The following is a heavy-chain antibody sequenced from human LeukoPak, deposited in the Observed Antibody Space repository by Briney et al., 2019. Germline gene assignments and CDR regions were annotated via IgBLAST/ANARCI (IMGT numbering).Heavy chain of an antibody. J-gene: IGHJ4*02. CDR3: ARVGYYYGSGSYYNPYYFDY. CDR2: INWNGGST. CDR1: GFTFDDYG. D-gene: IGHD3-10*01. Sequence: PGGSLRLSCAASGFTFDDYGMSWVRQAPGKGLEWASGINWNGGSTGYADSVKGRFTISRDNAKNSLYLQMNSLRAEDTALYYCARVGYYYGSGSYYNPYYFDYWGQGTLVTVSS. V-gene: IGHV3-20*04.